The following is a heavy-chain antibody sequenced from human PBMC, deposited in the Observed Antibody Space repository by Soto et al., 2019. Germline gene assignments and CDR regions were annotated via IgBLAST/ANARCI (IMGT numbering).Heavy chain of an antibody. V-gene: IGHV1-69*12. CDR1: GGTFSSYA. CDR2: IIPIFGTA. CDR3: ARDFTPNYSNYPPLYYYYYGMDV. D-gene: IGHD4-4*01. Sequence: QVQLVQSGAEVKKPGSSVKVSYKASGGTFSSYAISWVRQAPGQGLEWMGGIIPIFGTANYAQKFQGRVTITADESTSTAYMELSSLRSEDTAVYYCARDFTPNYSNYPPLYYYYYGMDVWGQGTTVTVSS. J-gene: IGHJ6*02.